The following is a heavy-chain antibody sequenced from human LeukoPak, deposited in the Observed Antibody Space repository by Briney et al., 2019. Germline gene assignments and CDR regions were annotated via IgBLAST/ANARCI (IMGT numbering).Heavy chain of an antibody. V-gene: IGHV4-39*01. CDR3: ARHRPEYSGNSFDY. CDR2: IYYSGST. J-gene: IGHJ4*02. D-gene: IGHD1-26*01. CDR1: GGSIRSSSYY. Sequence: SETLSLACTVSGGSIRSSSYYWGWIRQPPGKGLEWIGSIYYSGSTYYNPSLKSRVTISIDTSKNQFSLKLSSVSAADTAVYYCARHRPEYSGNSFDYWGQGTLVTVSS.